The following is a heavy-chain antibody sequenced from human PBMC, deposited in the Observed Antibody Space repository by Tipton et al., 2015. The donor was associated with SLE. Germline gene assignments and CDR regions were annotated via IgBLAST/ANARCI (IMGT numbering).Heavy chain of an antibody. CDR3: AMDTSTWLRFDH. D-gene: IGHD6-13*01. CDR1: GDSISSGNYY. Sequence: TLSLTCSVSGDSISSGNYYWSWIRQPAGKGLEWLGHIYMTGTSNYNPSLGGRATISVDTSKNQFSLKLSSVTAADTAVYYCAMDTSTWLRFDHWGRGTLVSVSS. V-gene: IGHV4-61*09. J-gene: IGHJ4*02. CDR2: IYMTGTS.